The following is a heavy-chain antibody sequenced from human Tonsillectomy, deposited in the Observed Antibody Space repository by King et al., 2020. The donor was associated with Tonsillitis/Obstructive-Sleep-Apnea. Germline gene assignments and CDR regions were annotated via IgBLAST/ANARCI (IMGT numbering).Heavy chain of an antibody. D-gene: IGHD3-22*01. J-gene: IGHJ6*02. CDR1: GYSFTSYW. CDR3: AITYDYDSSGYDYYYGMDV. Sequence: VQLVESGAEVKKPGASLKISCKGSGYSFTSYWIGWVRQMPGKGLEWMGIIYPGDSDTRYSPSFQGQVTISAERSISPASLQWSSLKASDTAMYYCAITYDYDSSGYDYYYGMDVWGQGTTVTVSS. V-gene: IGHV5-51*03. CDR2: IYPGDSDT.